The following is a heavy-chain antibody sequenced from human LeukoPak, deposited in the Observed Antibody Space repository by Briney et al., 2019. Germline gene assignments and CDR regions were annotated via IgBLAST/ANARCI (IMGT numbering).Heavy chain of an antibody. V-gene: IGHV4-34*01. D-gene: IGHD5/OR15-5a*01. CDR2: INHSGST. CDR1: GGSISSYY. Sequence: SETLSLTCTVSGGSISSYYWSWIRQPPGKGLEWIGEINHSGSTMYNPSLKSRVTILVDTSKNQFSLKLSSVTAADTAVYYCASNRPTLRVNDYWGQGVLVTVSS. CDR3: ASNRPTLRVNDY. J-gene: IGHJ4*02.